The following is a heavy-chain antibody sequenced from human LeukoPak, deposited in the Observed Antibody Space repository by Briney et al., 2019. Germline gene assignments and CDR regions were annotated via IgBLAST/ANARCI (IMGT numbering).Heavy chain of an antibody. V-gene: IGHV3-7*01. D-gene: IGHD2-2*01. CDR1: GFTFTTYW. J-gene: IGHJ3*02. CDR2: IKQDGGEK. Sequence: PGGSLRLSCAASGFTFTTYWMSWVRQAPGKGLEWVANIKQDGGEKYYVDSVKGRFTISRDNAKNSVYLQMNSLRAEDTAVYYCARDYCSSTSCPTPGRGDAFDIWGQGTMVTVSS. CDR3: ARDYCSSTSCPTPGRGDAFDI.